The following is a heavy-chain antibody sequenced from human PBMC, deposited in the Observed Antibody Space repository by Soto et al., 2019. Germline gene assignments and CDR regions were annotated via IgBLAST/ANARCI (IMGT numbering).Heavy chain of an antibody. CDR2: INVTETLT. Sequence: GGALRLSSAASAVPFDARGMAWICYSPGKGIQWVSNINVTETLTYYIESEKGRFTISRENSEHTLYLQMNNLEPDDTAIYYCVQDTQRLETYFDSWGPGTLVTVS. CDR3: VQDTQRLETYFDS. V-gene: IGHV3-23*01. D-gene: IGHD6-25*01. J-gene: IGHJ4*02. CDR1: AVPFDARG.